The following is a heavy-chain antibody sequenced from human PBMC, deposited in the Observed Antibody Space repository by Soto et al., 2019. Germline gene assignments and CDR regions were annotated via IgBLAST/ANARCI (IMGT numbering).Heavy chain of an antibody. CDR2: ISAGGNTK. V-gene: IGHV3-30*18. CDR1: GFALINIG. J-gene: IGHJ4*02. Sequence: PGGSLRLSCAASGFALINIGIQFFRHAPVKGREWVAAISAGGNTKYYADSVKGRFTISRDNSKNTLFLQMNSLRTEDTAVYYCAKESGGERYAAYFDLWGQGTLVTVSS. CDR3: AKESGGERYAAYFDL. D-gene: IGHD2-21*01.